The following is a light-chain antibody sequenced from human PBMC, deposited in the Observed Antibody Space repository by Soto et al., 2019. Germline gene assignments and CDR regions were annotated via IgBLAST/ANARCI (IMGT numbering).Light chain of an antibody. CDR3: SSFTSTNTWV. V-gene: IGLV2-14*01. J-gene: IGLJ3*02. CDR1: SSDVGGYNS. Sequence: QSALTQPASVSGSPGQSITISCTGTSSDVGGYNSVCWHQHHPGKAPKLMIYEVYNRPSGVSDRFSASKSGNTASLTVSGLQADDEADYYCSSFTSTNTWVFGGGTQLTVL. CDR2: EVY.